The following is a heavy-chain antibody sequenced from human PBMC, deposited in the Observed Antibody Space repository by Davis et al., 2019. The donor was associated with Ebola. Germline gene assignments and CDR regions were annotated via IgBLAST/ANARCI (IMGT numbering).Heavy chain of an antibody. CDR1: GFTVSSNH. CDR2: IYDQTT. D-gene: IGHD5-18*01. V-gene: IGHV3-53*01. CDR3: ATSVDTAMVPSPFDY. Sequence: GESLKISCTASGFTVSSNHMSWVRQAPGKGLEWVSVIYDQTTAYADSVKGRFTISRDNSKNTLYLQMNSLRAEDTAVYYCATSVDTAMVPSPFDYWGQGTLVTVSS. J-gene: IGHJ4*02.